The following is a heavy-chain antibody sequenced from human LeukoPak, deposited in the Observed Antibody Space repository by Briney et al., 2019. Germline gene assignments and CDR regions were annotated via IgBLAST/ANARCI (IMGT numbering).Heavy chain of an antibody. V-gene: IGHV3-74*01. CDR2: INPDATRT. CDR1: GFAFGSHW. Sequence: GGSLRLSCAASGFAFGSHWMHWVRQVPGKGLVWVSRINPDATRTTYADSVQGRFTISRDNAKNTLFLQMTTLGTEDTAVYYCARDALRARAFDLWGQGTMVTVSS. J-gene: IGHJ3*01. D-gene: IGHD3-10*01. CDR3: ARDALRARAFDL.